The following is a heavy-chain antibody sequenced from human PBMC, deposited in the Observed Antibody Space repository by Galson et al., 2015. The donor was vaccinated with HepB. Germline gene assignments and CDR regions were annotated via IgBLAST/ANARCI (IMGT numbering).Heavy chain of an antibody. V-gene: IGHV3-9*01. J-gene: IGHJ3*01. Sequence: SLRLSCAASGFTFDDYAMHWVRQAPGKGPEWVSDISGNSGEVGYADSVKGRFIISRDNTKNSLYLQMNSLRTEDTALYYCATLGWEDDGFDVWGQGTMVTVS. CDR1: GFTFDDYA. CDR2: ISGNSGEV. CDR3: ATLGWEDDGFDV. D-gene: IGHD1-26*01.